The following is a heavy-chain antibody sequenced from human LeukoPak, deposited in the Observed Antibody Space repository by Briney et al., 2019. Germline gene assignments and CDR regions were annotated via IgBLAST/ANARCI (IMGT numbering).Heavy chain of an antibody. CDR1: VYTFNSYG. J-gene: IGHJ3*02. V-gene: IGHV3-33*01. Sequence: GSPRLSCAASVYTFNSYGMHGVSQAPDKGLECVAVIWYDVNHKYYTDSVKGRYIISRDISKNTLFLHMNTLRAEDTAIYYCARPYGDYARGALDIWGQGTLVTVSS. CDR2: IWYDVNHK. CDR3: ARPYGDYARGALDI. D-gene: IGHD4-17*01.